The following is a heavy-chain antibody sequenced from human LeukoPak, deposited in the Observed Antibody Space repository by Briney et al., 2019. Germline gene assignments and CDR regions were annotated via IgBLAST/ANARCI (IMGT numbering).Heavy chain of an antibody. J-gene: IGHJ3*02. D-gene: IGHD4-23*01. CDR3: ASLRWNAFDI. CDR1: GGSFSGYY. Sequence: SETLSLTCAVYGGSFSGYYWSWIRQPPGKGLEWIGEINHSGSTNYNPSLKSRVTISVDTSKNQFSLKLSSVTAADTAVYYCASLRWNAFDIWGQGTMVTVSS. CDR2: INHSGST. V-gene: IGHV4-34*01.